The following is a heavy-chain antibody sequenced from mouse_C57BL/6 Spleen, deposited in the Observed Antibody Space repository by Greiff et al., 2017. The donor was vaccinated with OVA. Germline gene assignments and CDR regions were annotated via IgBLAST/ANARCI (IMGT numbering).Heavy chain of an antibody. J-gene: IGHJ1*03. Sequence: QVQLKQSGAELVRPGASVTLSCKASGYTFTDYEMHWVKQTPVHGLEWIGAIDPETGGTAYNQKFKGKAILTADKSSSTAYMELRSLTSEDSAVYYCTRIYYYGSSYVSYFDVWGTGTTVTVSS. CDR2: IDPETGGT. D-gene: IGHD1-1*01. CDR3: TRIYYYGSSYVSYFDV. CDR1: GYTFTDYE. V-gene: IGHV1-15*01.